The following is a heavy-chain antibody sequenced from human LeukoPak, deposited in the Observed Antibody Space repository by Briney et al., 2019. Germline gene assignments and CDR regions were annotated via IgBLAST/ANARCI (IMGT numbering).Heavy chain of an antibody. J-gene: IGHJ4*02. CDR1: GFTFSSYW. V-gene: IGHV3-48*01. D-gene: IGHD1-20*01. Sequence: GGSLRLSCAASGFTFSSYWMNWVRQAPGKGLEWVSYISSSSSTIYYADSVKGRFTISRDNAKNSLYLQMNSLRAEDTAVYYCAREGNWNYFSYWGQGTLVTVSS. CDR3: AREGNWNYFSY. CDR2: ISSSSSTI.